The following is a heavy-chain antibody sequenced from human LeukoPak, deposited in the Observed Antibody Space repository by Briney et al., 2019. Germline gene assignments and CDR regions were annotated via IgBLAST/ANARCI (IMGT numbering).Heavy chain of an antibody. CDR2: IYSGGST. V-gene: IGHV3-53*01. D-gene: IGHD3-16*02. Sequence: GGSLRLSCAASGFTVSSNYMSWVRQAPGKGLEWVSVIYSGGSTYYADSVKGRFTISRDNSKNTLYLQMNSLRAEDTAVYYCARDLVGGFFDFDYWGQGTLVTVSS. J-gene: IGHJ4*02. CDR1: GFTVSSNY. CDR3: ARDLVGGFFDFDY.